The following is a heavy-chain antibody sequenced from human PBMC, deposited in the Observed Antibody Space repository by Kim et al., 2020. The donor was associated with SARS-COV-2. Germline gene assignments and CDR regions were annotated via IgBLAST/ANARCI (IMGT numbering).Heavy chain of an antibody. D-gene: IGHD6-19*01. Sequence: QKFQGRVTMPRDTSTSTVYMELSSLRSEDTAVYYCARDLAVTKSNSAFDIWGQGTMVTVSS. CDR3: ARDLAVTKSNSAFDI. V-gene: IGHV1-46*01. J-gene: IGHJ3*02.